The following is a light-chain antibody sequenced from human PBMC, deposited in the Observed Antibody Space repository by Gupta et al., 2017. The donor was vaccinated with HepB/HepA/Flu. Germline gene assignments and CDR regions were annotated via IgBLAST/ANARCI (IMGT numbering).Light chain of an antibody. CDR3: QQYGGSPRT. J-gene: IGKJ1*01. CDR1: QNINSDF. V-gene: IGKV3-20*01. CDR2: GAS. Sequence: EIDLTQAPGILSMSQGERATLSCWASQNINSDFVAWYQQKPGQPPRLLIYGASSRATGISDWFSGSGSGTDFTLTLSRLDPEDFAVYFCQQYGGSPRTFGQGTKIDVK.